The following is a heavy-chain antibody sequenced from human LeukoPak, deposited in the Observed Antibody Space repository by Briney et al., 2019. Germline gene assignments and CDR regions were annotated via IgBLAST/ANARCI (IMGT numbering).Heavy chain of an antibody. CDR1: GDSINTYF. CDR2: IYTGGKT. V-gene: IGHV4-4*07. CDR3: AREGPGDAIKYFDY. D-gene: IGHD7-27*01. Sequence: SETLSLTCTVSGDSINTYFWSWIQQPAGKGLECIGRIYTGGKTFYRPSLMNRVIVSLDMSKSQFSLELTSVTAADTAVYFCAREGPGDAIKYFDYWGQGILVTVSS. J-gene: IGHJ4*02.